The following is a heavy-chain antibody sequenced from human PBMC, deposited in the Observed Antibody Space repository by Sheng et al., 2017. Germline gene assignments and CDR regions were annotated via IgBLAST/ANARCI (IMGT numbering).Heavy chain of an antibody. D-gene: IGHD5-12*01. Sequence: QVQLQESGPGLVKPSETLSLNCIVSGYSINNDYYWGWIRQPPGKGLEWIGNIHHSGNTYYNASLKSRVTISVDTSKNQFSLKLTSVTAADTAVYYCAKGRDIATPWSAFDXWAKGEWSPSLQ. J-gene: IGHJ3*02. CDR2: IHHSGNT. CDR3: AKGRDIATPWSAFDX. V-gene: IGHV4-38-2*02. CDR1: GYSINNDYY.